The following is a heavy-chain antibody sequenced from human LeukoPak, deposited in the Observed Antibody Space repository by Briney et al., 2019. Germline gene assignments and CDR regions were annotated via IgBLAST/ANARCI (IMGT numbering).Heavy chain of an antibody. CDR1: GYTFTSYG. V-gene: IGHV1-18*01. Sequence: ASVTVSCTASGYTFTSYGISWVRQAPGQGLEWMGWISAYNGNTNYAQKLQGRVTMTTDTSTSTAYMELRSLRSDDTAVYYCARGGYETTYYYYYYYVDVWGKGTTVTVSS. D-gene: IGHD5-12*01. CDR2: ISAYNGNT. J-gene: IGHJ6*03. CDR3: ARGGYETTYYYYYYYVDV.